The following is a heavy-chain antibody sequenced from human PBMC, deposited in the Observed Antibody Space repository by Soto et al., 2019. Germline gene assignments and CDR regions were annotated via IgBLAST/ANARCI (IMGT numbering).Heavy chain of an antibody. CDR1: EFTFSNCA. CDR3: AKNPGYYYDSTGYHFDY. V-gene: IGHV3-23*01. Sequence: PGGSLRLSCAASEFTFSNCAMSWVRQAPGKGLEWVSAISYGGGTTYYADSVKGRFTISRDNSKNTLYLQMNSLRAEDTAVYYCAKNPGYYYDSTGYHFDYWGQGTLVTVSS. J-gene: IGHJ4*02. CDR2: ISYGGGTT. D-gene: IGHD3-22*01.